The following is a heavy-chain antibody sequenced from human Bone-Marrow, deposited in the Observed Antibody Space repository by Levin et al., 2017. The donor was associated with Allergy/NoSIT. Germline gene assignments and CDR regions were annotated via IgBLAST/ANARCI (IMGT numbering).Heavy chain of an antibody. CDR2: ISTTTGNP. Sequence: VKVSCKASGYTFTSHSINWVRQAPGQGLEWMGYISTTTGNPTYAQVFTGRFVFSLDTSVTTAYLHISSLKAADTAIYYCARDGWLASRVTFDFWGQGTLVSVSS. D-gene: IGHD6-19*01. V-gene: IGHV7-4-1*02. CDR1: GYTFTSHS. J-gene: IGHJ4*02. CDR3: ARDGWLASRVTFDF.